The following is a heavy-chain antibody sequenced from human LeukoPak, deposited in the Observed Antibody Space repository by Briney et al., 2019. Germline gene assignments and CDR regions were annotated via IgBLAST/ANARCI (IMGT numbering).Heavy chain of an antibody. CDR2: IYSGGST. J-gene: IGHJ4*02. V-gene: IGHV3-66*01. CDR3: AREAGSGWDYYFDY. Sequence: QTGGSLRLSCAASGFTVSSNYMSWVRQAPGKGLEWVSVIYSGGSTYYADSVKGRFTISRDNSKNTLYLQMNSLRAEDTAVYYCAREAGSGWDYYFDYWGQGTLVTVSS. D-gene: IGHD3-22*01. CDR1: GFTVSSNY.